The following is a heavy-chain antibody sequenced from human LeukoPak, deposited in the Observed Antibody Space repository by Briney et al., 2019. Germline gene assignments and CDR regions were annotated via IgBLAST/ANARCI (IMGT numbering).Heavy chain of an antibody. D-gene: IGHD2-2*02. CDR3: ARRGGDIVVVPAAIGDNWFDP. CDR1: GGSISSGDYY. V-gene: IGHV4-30-4*08. J-gene: IGHJ5*02. Sequence: SQTLSLTCTVSGGSISSGDYYRSWIRQPPGKGLEWIGYIYYSGSTYYNPSLKSRVTISVDTSKNQFSLKLSSVTAADTAVYYCARRGGDIVVVPAAIGDNWFDPWGQGTLVTVSS. CDR2: IYYSGST.